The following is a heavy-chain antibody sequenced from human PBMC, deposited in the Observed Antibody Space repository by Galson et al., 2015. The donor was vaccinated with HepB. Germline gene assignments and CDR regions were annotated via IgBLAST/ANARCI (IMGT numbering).Heavy chain of an antibody. V-gene: IGHV4-39*01. CDR2: IYYSGST. CDR1: GGPISSSSYY. Sequence: ETLSLTCTVSGGPISSSSYYWGWIRQPPGQGLEWIGSIYYSGSTYYNPSLKSRVTISVDTSKNQFSLKLSSVTAADTAVYYCARLETTVPDYWGQGTLVTVSS. J-gene: IGHJ4*02. D-gene: IGHD4-17*01. CDR3: ARLETTVPDY.